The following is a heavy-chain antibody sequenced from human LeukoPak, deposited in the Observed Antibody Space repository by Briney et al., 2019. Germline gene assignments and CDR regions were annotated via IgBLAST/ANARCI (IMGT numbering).Heavy chain of an antibody. Sequence: SETLSLTCTVSGGSIRSRNSYWGWIRQPPGKGLEWIASIFYSGVTYYNPSLRSRVTISLDTSKNQFSLRLSSVTAADTAVYYCARRRRWHSPRRQNYYDSSGYYYPFDYWGQGTLVTVSS. CDR3: ARRRRWHSPRRQNYYDSSGYYYPFDY. CDR2: IFYSGVT. D-gene: IGHD3-22*01. CDR1: GGSIRSRNSY. J-gene: IGHJ4*02. V-gene: IGHV4-39*01.